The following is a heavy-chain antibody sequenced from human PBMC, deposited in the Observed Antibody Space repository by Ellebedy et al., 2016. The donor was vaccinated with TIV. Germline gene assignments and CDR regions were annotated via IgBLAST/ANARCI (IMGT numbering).Heavy chain of an antibody. V-gene: IGHV3-66*01. CDR1: GFTVSSNY. CDR3: ARASFYDVDLSGWYFDI. CDR2: ISSAGTT. Sequence: GGSLRLSCAASGFTVSSNYMNWVRQAPGKGLEWVSIISSAGTTYYADSVKGRFTISKDNSKNTLNLQMTSLRVEDTAVHYCARASFYDVDLSGWYFDIWGRGTLVSVSS. D-gene: IGHD3-10*02. J-gene: IGHJ2*01.